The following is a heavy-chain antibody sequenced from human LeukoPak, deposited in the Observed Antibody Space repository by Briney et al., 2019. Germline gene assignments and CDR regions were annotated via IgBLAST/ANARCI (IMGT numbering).Heavy chain of an antibody. CDR1: GFTFDDYA. Sequence: GGSLRLSCAASGFTFDDYAMHWVRQAPGKGLEWVSGISWNSGSIGYADSVKGRFTISRDNAKNSLYLQMNSLRAEDTAVYYCARTGSMATVDYWGQGTLVTVSS. CDR2: ISWNSGSI. CDR3: ARTGSMATVDY. D-gene: IGHD1-14*01. J-gene: IGHJ4*02. V-gene: IGHV3-9*01.